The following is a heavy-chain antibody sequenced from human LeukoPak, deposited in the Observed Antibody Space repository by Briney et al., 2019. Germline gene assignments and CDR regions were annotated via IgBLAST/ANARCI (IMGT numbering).Heavy chain of an antibody. CDR3: ASGRLGQCSRTNCYEDDFDI. CDR1: GDSISGNY. D-gene: IGHD2-2*01. V-gene: IGHV4-4*07. Sequence: SETLSVTCSVSGDSISGNYWNWIRQPAGKGLEWIGRIYPISNVDYNPSLKSRVTLSRDASTNQFSLTLSSVTAADTGVYYCASGRLGQCSRTNCYEDDFDIWGQGTMVTVSS. CDR2: IYPISNV. J-gene: IGHJ3*02.